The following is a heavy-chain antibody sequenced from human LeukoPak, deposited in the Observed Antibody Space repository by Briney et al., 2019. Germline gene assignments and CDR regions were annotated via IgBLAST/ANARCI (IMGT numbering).Heavy chain of an antibody. CDR3: AKRGVVIRVFLVGFHKEAYYFDS. D-gene: IGHD3-10*01. J-gene: IGHJ4*02. Sequence: GGSLRLSCAVSGITLSNYGMSWVRQGPGKGLEWVAGLSGSGGGTHYAYSVQGRFTISRDNPKNTLYLQMNSLRAEDTAVYFCAKRGVVIRVFLVGFHKEAYYFDSWGQGALVTVSS. V-gene: IGHV3-23*01. CDR2: LSGSGGGT. CDR1: GITLSNYG.